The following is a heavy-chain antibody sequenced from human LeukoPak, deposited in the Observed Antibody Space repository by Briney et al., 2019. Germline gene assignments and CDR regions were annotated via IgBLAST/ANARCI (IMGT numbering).Heavy chain of an antibody. V-gene: IGHV3-21*01. J-gene: IGHJ4*02. CDR1: GFTLSTYT. CDR2: ISSISSHI. CDR3: ASSPPYCSSTNCYANY. D-gene: IGHD2-2*01. Sequence: GSLILSCAASGFTLSTYTMNWVRQAPGQGLEWVSSISSISSHIFYADSVKGRFTISRDNAKNSLYLQMSSLRAEDTAVYYCASSPPYCSSTNCYANYWGQGTLVTVSS.